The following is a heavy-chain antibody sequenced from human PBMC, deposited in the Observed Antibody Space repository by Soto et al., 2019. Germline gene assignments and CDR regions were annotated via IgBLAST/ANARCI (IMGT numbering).Heavy chain of an antibody. CDR3: ARSTMVARYYYYAMDV. D-gene: IGHD3-10*01. CDR1: GFTCSSYS. J-gene: IGHJ6*02. CDR2: ISSSSGTI. Sequence: GGSLRLSCAASGFTCSSYSMNWVRQAPGKGLEWLSYISSSSGTIYYTGSVKGRFTISRDNAKNSLYLQMNSLRAEDTAVYYCARSTMVARYYYYAMDVWGQGTRVTVSS. V-gene: IGHV3-48*01.